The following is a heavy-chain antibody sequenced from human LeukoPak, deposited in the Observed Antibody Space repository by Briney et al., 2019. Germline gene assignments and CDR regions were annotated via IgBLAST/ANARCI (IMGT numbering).Heavy chain of an antibody. D-gene: IGHD2-8*01. CDR2: IQSDGGNK. CDR3: AKDFEWSFDY. Sequence: PGGSLRLSCAASGFPFSNYRMHWVRQAPGKGLEWVAFIQSDGGNKYYADSVQGRFTFSRDNSKNTLYLQINSLRAEDTAVYYCAKDFEWSFDYWGQGTLVTVSS. V-gene: IGHV3-30*02. J-gene: IGHJ4*02. CDR1: GFPFSNYR.